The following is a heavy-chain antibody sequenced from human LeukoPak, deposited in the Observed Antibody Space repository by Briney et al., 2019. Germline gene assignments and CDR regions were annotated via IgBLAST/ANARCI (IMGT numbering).Heavy chain of an antibody. J-gene: IGHJ5*02. Sequence: GGSLRLSCAASGFTFSSYNMNWVRQAPGKGLEWVSSISSSSSYIYYADSVKGRFTISRDNSKNTLYLQMNSLRAEDTAVYYCAKDLTTFWFDPWGQGTLVTVSS. CDR1: GFTFSSYN. CDR3: AKDLTTFWFDP. D-gene: IGHD4/OR15-4a*01. V-gene: IGHV3-21*04. CDR2: ISSSSSYI.